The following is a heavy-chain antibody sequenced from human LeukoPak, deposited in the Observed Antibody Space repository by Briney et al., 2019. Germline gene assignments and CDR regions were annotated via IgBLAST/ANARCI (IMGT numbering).Heavy chain of an antibody. D-gene: IGHD4-17*01. J-gene: IGHJ4*02. V-gene: IGHV1-69*01. Sequence: ASVKVSCKASGGTFSSYAISWVRQAPGQGLEWMGGIIPIFGTANYAQKFQGRVTITADESTSTAYMELSSLRSEDTAVYYCARDWGSTVTSPSFGYWGQGTLVTVSS. CDR3: ARDWGSTVTSPSFGY. CDR1: GGTFSSYA. CDR2: IIPIFGTA.